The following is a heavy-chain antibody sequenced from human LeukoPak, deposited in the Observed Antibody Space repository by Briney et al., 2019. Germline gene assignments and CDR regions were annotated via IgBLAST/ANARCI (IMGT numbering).Heavy chain of an antibody. CDR2: IYYSGST. CDR1: GCSISSGSYY. Sequence: PSETLSLTCTVSGCSISSGSYYWSWIRQPPGKGLEWIGYIYYSGSTNYNPSLKSRVTISADTSKNQFSLKLSSVTAADTAVYYCARQVVVVTAPPHWYFDLWGRGTLVTVSS. J-gene: IGHJ2*01. V-gene: IGHV4-61*01. D-gene: IGHD2-21*02. CDR3: ARQVVVVTAPPHWYFDL.